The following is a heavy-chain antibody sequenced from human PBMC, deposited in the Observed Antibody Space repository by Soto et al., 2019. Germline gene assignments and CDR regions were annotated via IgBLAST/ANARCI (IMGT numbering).Heavy chain of an antibody. J-gene: IGHJ4*02. CDR1: GFTFSSYA. D-gene: IGHD4-17*01. Sequence: EVQLLESGGGLVQPGGSLRLSCAASGFTFSSYAMSWVRQAPGKGLELVSSISGSGCNTYYADSVKGRFAISRDNSKNPLSLQMNSLRAEDTAVYDCANGRHDYCDPRGRYWGQGTLVTVSS. V-gene: IGHV3-23*01. CDR3: ANGRHDYCDPRGRY. CDR2: ISGSGCNT.